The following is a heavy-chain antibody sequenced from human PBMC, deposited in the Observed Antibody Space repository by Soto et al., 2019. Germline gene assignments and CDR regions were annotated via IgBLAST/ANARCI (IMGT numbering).Heavy chain of an antibody. CDR3: AKDKYGTKIAVAGTHFGY. V-gene: IGHV3-30*18. CDR2: ISYDGSNK. J-gene: IGHJ4*02. Sequence: QVQLVESGGGVVQPGRSLRLSCAASGFTFSSYGMHWVRQAPGKGLEWVAVISYDGSNKYYADSVKGRFTISRDNPKNTLYLQMNSLRAEETAVYYCAKDKYGTKIAVAGTHFGYWGQGTLVTVSS. D-gene: IGHD6-19*01. CDR1: GFTFSSYG.